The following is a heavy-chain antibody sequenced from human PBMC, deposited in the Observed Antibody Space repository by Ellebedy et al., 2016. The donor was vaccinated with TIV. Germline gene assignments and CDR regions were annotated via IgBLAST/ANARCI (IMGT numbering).Heavy chain of an antibody. Sequence: AASVKVSCKVSGYTLTELSMHWPRQAPGKGLEWMGGFHPEDGKTIYPQKFQGRISMTKDTSTDTIYMELRSLRSADTALYYCASGAVTERPDFAFKMWGQGTMVTVSS. V-gene: IGHV1-24*01. CDR2: FHPEDGKT. CDR3: ASGAVTERPDFAFKM. D-gene: IGHD3-10*01. CDR1: GYTLTELS. J-gene: IGHJ3*02.